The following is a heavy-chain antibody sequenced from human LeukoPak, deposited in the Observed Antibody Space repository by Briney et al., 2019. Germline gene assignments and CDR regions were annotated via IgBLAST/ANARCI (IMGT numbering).Heavy chain of an antibody. CDR2: IYYSGST. V-gene: IGHV4-59*01. D-gene: IGHD3-22*01. J-gene: IGHJ4*02. CDR1: GGSISSYY. CDR3: ASTSLNGHYDSSGYDFDY. Sequence: SETLSLTCTVSGGSISSYYWSWIRQPPGKGLEWIGYIYYSGSTNYNPSLKSRVTISVDTSKNQFSLKLSSVTAADTAVYYCASTSLNGHYDSSGYDFDYWGQGTLVTVSS.